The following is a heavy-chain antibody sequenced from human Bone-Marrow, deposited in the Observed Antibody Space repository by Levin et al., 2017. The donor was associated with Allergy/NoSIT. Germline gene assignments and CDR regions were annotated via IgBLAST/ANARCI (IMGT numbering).Heavy chain of an antibody. CDR1: GFTFSSYW. J-gene: IGHJ4*02. Sequence: LSLTCAASGFTFSSYWMTWVRQAPGKGLEWVANIKVDGSETHYVDSVEGRFTVSRDNAKNSLYLQMNSLRGEDTAVYYCARAIHSNYVGNDYWGQGTLVTVSS. V-gene: IGHV3-7*01. D-gene: IGHD4-11*01. CDR3: ARAIHSNYVGNDY. CDR2: IKVDGSET.